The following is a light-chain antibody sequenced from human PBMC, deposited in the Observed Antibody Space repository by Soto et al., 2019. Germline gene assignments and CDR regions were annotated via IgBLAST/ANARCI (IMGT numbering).Light chain of an antibody. CDR2: EVS. CDR1: SSDVGGYDY. CDR3: RSYSISTADL. Sequence: QSVLTQPASVSGSPGQSITISCTGTSSDVGGYDYVSWYQLHPGKAPKLMVFEVSNRPSGVSYRFSGSKSGNTASLTISGLQAEDGADYFGRSYSISTADLFGTGTKVTVL. V-gene: IGLV2-14*01. J-gene: IGLJ1*01.